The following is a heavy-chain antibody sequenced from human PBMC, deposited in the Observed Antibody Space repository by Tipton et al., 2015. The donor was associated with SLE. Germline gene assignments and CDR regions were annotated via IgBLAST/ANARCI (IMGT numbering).Heavy chain of an antibody. CDR1: GGSITSYY. J-gene: IGHJ3*02. CDR2: IYTSGST. D-gene: IGHD4-17*01. V-gene: IGHV4-4*07. CDR3: ARVGYGDYQSAFGI. Sequence: TLSLTCTVSGGSITSYYWSWIRQPAGKRLEWIGRIYTSGSTNYNPSLKSRVTMSVDTSKNQFSLRLSSVTAADTAVYCCARVGYGDYQSAFGIWGQGTMVTVSS.